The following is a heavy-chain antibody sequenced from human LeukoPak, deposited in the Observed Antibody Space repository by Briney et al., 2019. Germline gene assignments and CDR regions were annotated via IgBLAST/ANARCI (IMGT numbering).Heavy chain of an antibody. D-gene: IGHD6-6*01. CDR1: GFTFDDYA. V-gene: IGHV3-43*02. CDR2: ISGNGDYT. Sequence: GGSLRLSCAASGFTFDDYAMHWVRQVPGKGLEWVSLISGNGDYTYYADSVKGRFTISRDNSKYSLYLQMNSLRTEDTALYYCAKDMYSSSSSHFDYWGQGTLVTPSA. J-gene: IGHJ4*02. CDR3: AKDMYSSSSSHFDY.